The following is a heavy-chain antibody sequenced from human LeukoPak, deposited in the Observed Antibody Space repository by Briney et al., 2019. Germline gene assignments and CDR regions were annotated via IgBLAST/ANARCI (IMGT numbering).Heavy chain of an antibody. J-gene: IGHJ3*02. V-gene: IGHV4-4*09. CDR3: ARQNWNRDAFDI. Sequence: SETLSLTCTVSGGSISSYYWSWIRQPPGKGLEWIGYIYTSGSTNYNPSLKSRVTISVDTSKNQFSLKLSSVTAADTAVYYCARQNWNRDAFDIWGQGTMVIVPS. D-gene: IGHD1-1*01. CDR1: GGSISSYY. CDR2: IYTSGST.